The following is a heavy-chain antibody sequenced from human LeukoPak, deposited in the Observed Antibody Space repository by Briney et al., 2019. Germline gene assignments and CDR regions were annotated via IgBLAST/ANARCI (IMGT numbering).Heavy chain of an antibody. CDR2: TRYRSKWIS. CDR1: GDRISNNKAA. V-gene: IGHV6-1*01. J-gene: IGHJ4*02. Sequence: PSQTLSLTCAIFGDRISNNKAAWNWIRRSPSRGLEWLGKTRYRSKWISDYAVSVKGRITISPDTSNHQFSLQLHSVSPEDTAVYYCARDFDWAFDYWGQGTLVTVSS. CDR3: ARDFDWAFDY. D-gene: IGHD3-9*01.